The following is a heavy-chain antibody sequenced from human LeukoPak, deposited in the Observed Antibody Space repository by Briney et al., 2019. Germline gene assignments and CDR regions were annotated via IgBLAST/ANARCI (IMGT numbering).Heavy chain of an antibody. CDR1: GYTFTSYD. CDR2: MNPNSGGT. CDR3: ARAPHYYDSTYFDY. D-gene: IGHD3-22*01. J-gene: IGHJ4*02. Sequence: GASVKVSCKASGYTFTSYDINWVRQATGQGLEWMGWMNPNSGGTNYAQKFQGRVTMTRDTSISTAYMELSRLRSDDTAVYYCARAPHYYDSTYFDYWGQGTLVTVSS. V-gene: IGHV1-2*02.